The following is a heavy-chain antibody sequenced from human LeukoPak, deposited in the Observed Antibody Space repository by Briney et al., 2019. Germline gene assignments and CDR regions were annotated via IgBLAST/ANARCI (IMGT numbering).Heavy chain of an antibody. CDR2: IYPGDSDT. CDR1: GSIFTSYW. D-gene: IGHD3-10*01. V-gene: IGHV5-51*01. Sequence: GASLQISCQGSGSIFTSYWIGCVRQLPGKGLEWMGIIYPGDSDTRYSPSFQGQVTISADKSISTAYLKWSGLKASDTAMYYCARNYGSGTFDIWGQGTMVTVSS. CDR3: ARNYGSGTFDI. J-gene: IGHJ3*02.